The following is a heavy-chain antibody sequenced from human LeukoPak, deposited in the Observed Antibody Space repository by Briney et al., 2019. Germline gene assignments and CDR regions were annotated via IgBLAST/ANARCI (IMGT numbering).Heavy chain of an antibody. CDR2: ISSMSHYI. V-gene: IGHV3-21*04. J-gene: IGHJ4*02. CDR3: ARSGLRPYYYGSGSPGEFDY. Sequence: GGSLRLSCAASAFSFNSYTMNWVRQAPGKGLEWVSSISSMSHYIYYADSVKGRFTISRDNAKNSLYLQMNSLRAEDTALYYCARSGLRPYYYGSGSPGEFDYWGQGTLVTVSS. D-gene: IGHD3-10*01. CDR1: AFSFNSYT.